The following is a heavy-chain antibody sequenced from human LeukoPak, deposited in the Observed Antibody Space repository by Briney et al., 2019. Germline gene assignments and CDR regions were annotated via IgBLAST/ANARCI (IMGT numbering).Heavy chain of an antibody. Sequence: GGSLRLSCAASGFTFSSYAMSWVRQAPGKGLEWVSAISGSGGSTYYADSVKGRFTISRDNSKNTLYLQMNSLRAEDTAVYYCAKKTMVRGVIITPAFDYWGQGTLVTVSS. CDR2: ISGSGGST. J-gene: IGHJ4*02. D-gene: IGHD3-10*01. CDR1: GFTFSSYA. V-gene: IGHV3-23*01. CDR3: AKKTMVRGVIITPAFDY.